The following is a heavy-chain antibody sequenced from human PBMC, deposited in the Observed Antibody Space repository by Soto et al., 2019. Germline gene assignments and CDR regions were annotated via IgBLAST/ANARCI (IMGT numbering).Heavy chain of an antibody. J-gene: IGHJ4*02. D-gene: IGHD6-13*01. Sequence: QVQLVESGGGVVQPGGSLRLSCAASGFTFPNYGLHWVRQAPDKGLEWVAVLLYNGYTQYYADSVKGRFTIPGDNSKNTLYLQMASLQPEDTAVYYCARATNLSSWPYDFDEWGLGTVVAVSS. CDR1: GFTFPNYG. CDR2: LLYNGYTQ. V-gene: IGHV3-30*04. CDR3: ARATNLSSWPYDFDE.